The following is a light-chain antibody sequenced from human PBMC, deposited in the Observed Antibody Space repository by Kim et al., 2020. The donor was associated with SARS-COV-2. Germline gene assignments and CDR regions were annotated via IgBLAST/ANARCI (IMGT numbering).Light chain of an antibody. Sequence: CASGGDRVTITCRASQSISSWLAWYQQKPGKAPKLLIYKASSLESGVPSRFSGSGSGTEFTLTISSLQPDDFATYYCQQFNAYSQTFGQGTKLEI. CDR1: QSISSW. CDR3: QQFNAYSQT. CDR2: KAS. V-gene: IGKV1-5*03. J-gene: IGKJ2*01.